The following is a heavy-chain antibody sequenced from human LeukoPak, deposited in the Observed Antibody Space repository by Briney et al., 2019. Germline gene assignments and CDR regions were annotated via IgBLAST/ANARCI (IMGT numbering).Heavy chain of an antibody. V-gene: IGHV3-11*03. CDR1: GIPFSDYY. J-gene: IGHJ4*02. CDR3: AAVTAADF. CDR2: ISSSSSYT. Sequence: PGGSLRLSCVVSGIPFSDYYMNWIRQAPGKGLEWISYISSSSSYTDYADSVKGRFTISRDNAKSALYLHLNSLRLEDTAVYYCAAVTAADFWGQGTLVTVSS. D-gene: IGHD6-13*01.